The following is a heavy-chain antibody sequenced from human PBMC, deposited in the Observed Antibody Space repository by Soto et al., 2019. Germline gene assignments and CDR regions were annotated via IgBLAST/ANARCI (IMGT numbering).Heavy chain of an antibody. CDR1: GGSFSGYY. V-gene: IGHV4-34*01. CDR3: ARGRGEIVAVVAAKFDY. CDR2: INHSGTT. D-gene: IGHD2-15*01. Sequence: QVQLQQWGAGLLKPSETLSLTCAVYGGSFSGYYWTWIRQPPGKGLEWIGEINHSGTTNYNPSLKSRVTISVDTSKNQFSLKLSSVTAADTAVYYCARGRGEIVAVVAAKFDYWGQGTLVTVSS. J-gene: IGHJ4*02.